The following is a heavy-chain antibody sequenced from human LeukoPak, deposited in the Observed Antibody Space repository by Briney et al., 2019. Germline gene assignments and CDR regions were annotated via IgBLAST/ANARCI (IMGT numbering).Heavy chain of an antibody. J-gene: IGHJ4*02. CDR3: ANDEGCSGDNCYSGSQLIGH. Sequence: GGSLRLSCAASGFTFSSYSMNWVRQAPGKGLEWVSYISSSSSTIYYADSVKGRFTISRDNSKNTLFLQMNSLRVEDTAIYYCANDEGCSGDNCYSGSQLIGHWGQGTLVTVSS. CDR1: GFTFSSYS. V-gene: IGHV3-48*01. CDR2: ISSSSSTI. D-gene: IGHD2-15*01.